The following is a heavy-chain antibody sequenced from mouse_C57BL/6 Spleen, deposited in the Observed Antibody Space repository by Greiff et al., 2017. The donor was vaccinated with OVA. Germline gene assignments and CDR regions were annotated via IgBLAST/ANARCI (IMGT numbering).Heavy chain of an antibody. J-gene: IGHJ4*01. D-gene: IGHD2-13*01. Sequence: FTISRDNAKNNLYLQMSHLKSEDTAMYYCAREDYSNAMDYWGQGTSVTVSS. V-gene: IGHV5-4*01. CDR3: AREDYSNAMDY.